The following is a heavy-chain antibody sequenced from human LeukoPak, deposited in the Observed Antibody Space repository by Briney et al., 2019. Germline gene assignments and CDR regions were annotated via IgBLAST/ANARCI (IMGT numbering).Heavy chain of an antibody. D-gene: IGHD3-22*01. V-gene: IGHV3-30*18. J-gene: IGHJ5*02. CDR3: AKDANYYDSSGPKRTPGWFDP. CDR1: GFTFSSYG. CDR2: ISYDGSNK. Sequence: PGGSLRLSCAASGFTFSSYGMHWVRQAPGKGLEWVAVISYDGSNKYYADSVKGRFTISRDNSKNTLYLQMNSLRAEDTAVYYCAKDANYYDSSGPKRTPGWFDPWGQGTLVTVSS.